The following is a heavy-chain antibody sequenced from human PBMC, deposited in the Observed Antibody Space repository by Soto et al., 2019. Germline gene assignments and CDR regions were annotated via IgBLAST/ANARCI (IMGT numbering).Heavy chain of an antibody. V-gene: IGHV4-30-4*01. D-gene: IGHD2-15*01. J-gene: IGHJ4*02. CDR2: IYFSGST. Sequence: SETLSLTCTVSGGSIGSGDYYWSWIRQPPGKGLEWIGYIYFSGSTYYNPSLTSRVTISVDTSKNQFSLKLRSVTAADTAVYYCDRVLLAGGLDYWGQGTLLTV. CDR3: DRVLLAGGLDY. CDR1: GGSIGSGDYY.